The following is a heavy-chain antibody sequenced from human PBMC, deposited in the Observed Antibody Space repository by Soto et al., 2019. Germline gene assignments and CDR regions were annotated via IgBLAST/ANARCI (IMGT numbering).Heavy chain of an antibody. CDR3: ARQKVAATCGGDCYYFDY. CDR1: GYSFTSYW. Sequence: GESLKISCKGSGYSFTSYWIGWVRQMPGKGLEWMGIIYPGYSDTRYSPSFQGQVTISADKTISTAYLQWSSLKATDTAMYDCARQKVAATCGGDCYYFDYWGQGTLVTVSS. D-gene: IGHD2-21*02. J-gene: IGHJ4*02. CDR2: IYPGYSDT. V-gene: IGHV5-51*01.